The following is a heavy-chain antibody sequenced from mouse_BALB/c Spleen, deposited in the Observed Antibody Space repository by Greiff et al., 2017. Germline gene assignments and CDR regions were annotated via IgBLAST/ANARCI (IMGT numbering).Heavy chain of an antibody. CDR1: GFTFSDYG. CDR3: ARPLYDYDGYAMDY. V-gene: IGHV5-15*02. D-gene: IGHD2-4*01. Sequence: EVQGVESGGGLVQPGGSRKLSCAASGFTFSDYGMAWVRQAPGKGPEWVAFISNLAYSIYYADTVTGRFTISRENAKNTLYLEMSNLRSEDTAMYYCARPLYDYDGYAMDYWGQGTSVTVSS. J-gene: IGHJ4*01. CDR2: ISNLAYSI.